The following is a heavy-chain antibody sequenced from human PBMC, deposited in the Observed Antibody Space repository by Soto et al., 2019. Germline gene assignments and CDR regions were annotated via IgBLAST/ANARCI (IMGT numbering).Heavy chain of an antibody. CDR3: ARSPYQLTYNRCDP. J-gene: IGHJ5*02. Sequence: SVKFSCKASGYIITCYGMHWVRQAPGQRLESMRWINARNDNTKYSQKFRSRVTITKDTSASTVYMELRNLRSEDTAVYYCARSPYQLTYNRCDPWGQATLVTASS. V-gene: IGHV1-3*01. CDR2: INARNDNT. D-gene: IGHD2-2*01. CDR1: GYIITCYG.